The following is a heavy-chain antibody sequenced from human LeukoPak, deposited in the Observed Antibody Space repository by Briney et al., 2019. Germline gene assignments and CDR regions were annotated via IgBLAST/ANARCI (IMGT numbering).Heavy chain of an antibody. V-gene: IGHV4-39*01. CDR3: ASVEMATPAAFDI. Sequence: PSETLSLTCTVSGGSISSSSYYWGWIRQPPGKGLEWIGSIYYSGSTYYNPSLKSRVTISVDTSKNQFSLKLSSVTAADTAVYYCASVEMATPAAFDIWGQGTMVTVSS. CDR2: IYYSGST. J-gene: IGHJ3*02. CDR1: GGSISSSSYY. D-gene: IGHD5-24*01.